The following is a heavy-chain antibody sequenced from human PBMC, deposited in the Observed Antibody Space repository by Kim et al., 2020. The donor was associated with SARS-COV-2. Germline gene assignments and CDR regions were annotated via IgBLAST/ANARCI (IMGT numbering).Heavy chain of an antibody. CDR1: GFAIGGYW. V-gene: IGHV3-7*01. CDR3: ARDDGFRSIDP. Sequence: GGSLRLSCAASGFAIGGYWMAWLRQFPGKGLEWVANIKPDGSLKFYVDSVEGRFTVSRDNVKNSVYLQMDGLRPEDTAVYYCARDDGFRSIDPWGQGIL. CDR2: IKPDGSLK. D-gene: IGHD2-21*01. J-gene: IGHJ5*02.